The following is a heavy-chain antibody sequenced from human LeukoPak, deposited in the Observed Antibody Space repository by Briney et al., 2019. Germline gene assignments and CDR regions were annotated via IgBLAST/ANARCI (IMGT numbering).Heavy chain of an antibody. V-gene: IGHV3-7*01. CDR2: IKQDGSEK. CDR1: GFTFSSYG. CDR3: ARGGTQYYYYYMDV. J-gene: IGHJ6*03. Sequence: GGSLRLSCAASGFTFSSYGMSWVRQAPGKGLEWVANIKQDGSEKYYVDSVKGRFTISRDNAKNSLYLQMNSLRAEDTAVYYCARGGTQYYYYYMDVWGKGTTVTVSS. D-gene: IGHD1-1*01.